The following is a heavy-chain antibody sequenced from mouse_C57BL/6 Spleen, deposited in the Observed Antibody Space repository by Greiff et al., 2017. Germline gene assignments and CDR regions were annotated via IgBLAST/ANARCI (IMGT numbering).Heavy chain of an antibody. V-gene: IGHV14-1*01. J-gene: IGHJ2*02. CDR1: GFNIKDYY. CDR2: IDPEDDDT. D-gene: IGHD3-2*02. Sequence: VQLQQSGAELVRPGASVKLSCTASGFNIKDYYMHWVKQRPEQGLEWIGRIDPEDDDTAYAPKFQGKATMTADTYSNTAYLQLSSLTSEDTAVYYCTQTAQACFDYWGQGTSLTVSS. CDR3: TQTAQACFDY.